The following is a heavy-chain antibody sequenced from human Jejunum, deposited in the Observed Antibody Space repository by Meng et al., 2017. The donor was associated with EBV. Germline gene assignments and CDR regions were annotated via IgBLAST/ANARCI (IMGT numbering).Heavy chain of an antibody. V-gene: IGHV4-39*01. CDR2: IYYSGST. CDR1: GGSISSSSYH. CDR3: ARRGGEGWFDP. Sequence: QLELTESGPGLVKPSETLSLTCTVSGGSISSSSYHWGWIRQPPGKGLEWIGSIYYSGSTYYNPSLKSRVTISVDTSKNQFSLKLSSVTAADTAVYYCARRGGEGWFDPWGQGTLVTVSS. J-gene: IGHJ5*02. D-gene: IGHD3-10*01.